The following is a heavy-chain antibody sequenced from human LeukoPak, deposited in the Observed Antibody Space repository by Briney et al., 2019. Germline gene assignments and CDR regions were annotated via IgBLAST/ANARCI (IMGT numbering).Heavy chain of an antibody. D-gene: IGHD1-1*01. CDR2: ILYSGTT. CDR1: GFTFNSEW. Sequence: GSLRLSCGASGFTFNSEWMSWVRQTPGKGLEWIGYILYSGTTTNYNPSLKSRVTISVDTSKNQFSLKLSSVTAADTAVYYCARVGDWNDLVYWGQGTLVTVSS. J-gene: IGHJ4*02. CDR3: ARVGDWNDLVY. V-gene: IGHV4-59*01.